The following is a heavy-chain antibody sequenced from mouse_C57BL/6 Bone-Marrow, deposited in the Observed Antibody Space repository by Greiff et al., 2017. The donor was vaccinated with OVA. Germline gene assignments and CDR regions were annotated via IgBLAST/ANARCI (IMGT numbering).Heavy chain of an antibody. CDR1: GYTFTSYW. CDR2: INPSSGYT. D-gene: IGHD5-1*01. Sequence: QVQLKQSGAELAKPGASVKLSCKASGYTFTSYWMHWVKQRPGKGLEWIGYINPSSGYTKYNQKFKDKATLTADKSSSTAYMQLSSLTYEDSAVYYCAKYSFFYYAMDYWGQGTSVTVSS. CDR3: AKYSFFYYAMDY. V-gene: IGHV1-7*01. J-gene: IGHJ4*01.